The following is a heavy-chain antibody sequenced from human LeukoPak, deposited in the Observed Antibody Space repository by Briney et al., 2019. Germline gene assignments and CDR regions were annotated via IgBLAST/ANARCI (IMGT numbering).Heavy chain of an antibody. CDR2: ISFSGNTI. D-gene: IGHD6-19*01. CDR1: GFTFSDYF. J-gene: IGHJ4*02. Sequence: GGSLRLSCAASGFTFSDYFMSWIRQAPGTGLEWISYISFSGNTIYYTDSVKGRFTISRDNSRNTLYLQMNSLRAEDTAIYYCAMDSSGFFDYWGQGTLVTVSS. V-gene: IGHV3-11*01. CDR3: AMDSSGFFDY.